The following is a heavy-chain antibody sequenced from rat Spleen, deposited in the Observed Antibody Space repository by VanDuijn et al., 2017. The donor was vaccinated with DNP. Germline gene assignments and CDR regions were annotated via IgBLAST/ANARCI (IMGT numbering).Heavy chain of an antibody. CDR2: ISPSGGST. CDR1: GFTFSDYG. Sequence: EVQLVESGGGLVQSGRSLKLSCAASGFTFSDYGMHWIRQAPTKGLEWVASISPSGGSTYYRDSVKGRFTISRDNAKNTLYLQMNSLRSEDTATYYCARDEFGARNYFDYWGQGVMVTVSS. D-gene: IGHD4-3*01. V-gene: IGHV5-19*01. J-gene: IGHJ2*01. CDR3: ARDEFGARNYFDY.